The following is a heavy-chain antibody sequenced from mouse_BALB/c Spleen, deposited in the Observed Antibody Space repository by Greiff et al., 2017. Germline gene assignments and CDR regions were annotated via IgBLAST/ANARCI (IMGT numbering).Heavy chain of an antibody. D-gene: IGHD1-1*01. CDR1: GFNIKDTY. CDR2: IDPANGNT. V-gene: IGHV14-3*02. Sequence: DVKLQESGAELVKPGASVKLSCTASGFNIKDTYMHWVKQRPEQGLEWIGRIDPANGNTKYDPKFQGKATITADTSSNTAYLQLSSLTSEDTAVYYCASPLTTGGAMDYWGQGTSVTVSS. CDR3: ASPLTTGGAMDY. J-gene: IGHJ4*01.